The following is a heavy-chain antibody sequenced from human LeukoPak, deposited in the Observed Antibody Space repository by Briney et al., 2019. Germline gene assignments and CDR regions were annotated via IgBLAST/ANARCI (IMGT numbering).Heavy chain of an antibody. CDR2: INTSGRT. Sequence: SETLSLTCTVSGGSISSGSYYWSWIRQPAGKGLEWIGRINTSGRTDYNPSLKSRVTISVDTSKNQFSLKLSSVTAADTAVYYCTREKGPKRFGELPFSRTAFSWFDPWGQGTLVTVSS. CDR3: TREKGPKRFGELPFSRTAFSWFDP. V-gene: IGHV4-61*02. J-gene: IGHJ5*02. CDR1: GGSISSGSYY. D-gene: IGHD3-10*01.